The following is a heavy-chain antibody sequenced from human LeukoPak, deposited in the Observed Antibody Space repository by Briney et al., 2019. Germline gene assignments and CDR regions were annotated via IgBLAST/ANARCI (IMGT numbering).Heavy chain of an antibody. V-gene: IGHV4-4*07. D-gene: IGHD6-13*01. CDR3: ASWGSSSWLGWFDP. CDR1: GGSISSYY. J-gene: IGHJ5*02. Sequence: SETLSLTCTVSGGSISSYYWSWIRQPAGKGLEWIGRIYTSGSTNYNPSLKSRVTMSVDTSKNQFSLKLSSMTAADTAVYYCASWGSSSWLGWFDPWGQGTLVTVSS. CDR2: IYTSGST.